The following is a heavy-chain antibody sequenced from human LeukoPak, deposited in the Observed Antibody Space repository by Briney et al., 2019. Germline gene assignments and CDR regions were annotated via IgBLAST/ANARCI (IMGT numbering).Heavy chain of an antibody. J-gene: IGHJ5*02. CDR1: GGSISSGDYY. Sequence: SQPLSLTCIVSGGSISSGDYYWSWIRQPPGKGLEWIAYMYYSGSTYYNPSLKSRVTMSADTSKNQLSLKLSSVTAADTAVYYCARPYYYDSRIDPWGQGILVTVSS. CDR2: MYYSGST. V-gene: IGHV4-30-4*01. CDR3: ARPYYYDSRIDP. D-gene: IGHD3-22*01.